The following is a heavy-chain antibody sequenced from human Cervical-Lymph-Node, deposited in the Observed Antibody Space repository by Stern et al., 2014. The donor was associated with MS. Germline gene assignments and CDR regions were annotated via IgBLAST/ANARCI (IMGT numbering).Heavy chain of an antibody. V-gene: IGHV2-26*01. CDR2: IFSNDEK. CDR3: GRMERFFDGRGYSYYFDS. J-gene: IGHJ4*02. Sequence: QVTLKESGPVLVKPTETLTLTCSVSGFSLSNVKVGVTWIRQPPGKALEWLAHIFSNDEKAYSTSLRSRITISKGTSQSQVVLTMTTMAPVDTATYFCGRMERFFDGRGYSYYFDSWGQGTLVTVSS. CDR1: GFSLSNVKVG. D-gene: IGHD3-22*01.